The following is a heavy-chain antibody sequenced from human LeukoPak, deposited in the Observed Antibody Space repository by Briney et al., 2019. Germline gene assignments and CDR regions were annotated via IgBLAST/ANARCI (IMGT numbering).Heavy chain of an antibody. J-gene: IGHJ4*02. Sequence: SETLSLTCAVYGGSFSGYYWSWIRQPPGKGLEWIGEINHSGSTNYNPSLESRVTISVDTSKNQFSLKLSSVTAADTAVYYCARGPGNWNYLGYFDYWGQGTLVTVSS. CDR1: GGSFSGYY. CDR3: ARGPGNWNYLGYFDY. V-gene: IGHV4-34*01. D-gene: IGHD1-7*01. CDR2: INHSGST.